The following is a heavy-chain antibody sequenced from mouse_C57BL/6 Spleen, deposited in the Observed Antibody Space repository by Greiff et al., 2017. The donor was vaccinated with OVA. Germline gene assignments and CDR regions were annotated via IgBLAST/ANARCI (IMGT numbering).Heavy chain of an antibody. J-gene: IGHJ3*01. D-gene: IGHD1-1*01. CDR3: ARALLRSFAY. V-gene: IGHV1-82*01. CDR2: IYPGDGDT. CDR1: GYAFSSSW. Sequence: VQLQESGPELVKPGASVKISCKASGYAFSSSWMNWVQQRPGKGLEWIGRIYPGDGDTNYNGKFKGKATLTADKSSSTAYMQLSSLTSEDSAVYFCARALLRSFAYWGQGTLVTVSA.